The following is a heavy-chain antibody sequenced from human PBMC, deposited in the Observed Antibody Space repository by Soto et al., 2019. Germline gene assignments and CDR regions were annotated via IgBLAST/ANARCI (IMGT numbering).Heavy chain of an antibody. CDR2: ISGSGGST. V-gene: IGHV3-23*01. D-gene: IGHD3-10*01. CDR3: AKDDKLWFGESDYYYYGMDV. Sequence: GGSLRLSCAASGFTFSSYAMSWVRQAPGKGLEWVSAISGSGGSTYYADSVKGRFTISRDNSKNTLYLQMNSLRAEDTAVYYCAKDDKLWFGESDYYYYGMDVWGQGTTVTVSS. CDR1: GFTFSSYA. J-gene: IGHJ6*02.